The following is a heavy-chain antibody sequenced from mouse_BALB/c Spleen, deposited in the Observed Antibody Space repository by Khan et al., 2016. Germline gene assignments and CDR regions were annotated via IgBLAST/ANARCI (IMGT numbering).Heavy chain of an antibody. Sequence: EVELVESGGGLVQPGGSLKLSCVASGFTFSSYDMSWVRQTPDKRLELVAIINSNGGSTYYPDSVMGRFTMSRDNAKNTLNLQMSSLKSEDTAIDYCARDYRFGVEGYYAMDYWGQGTSVTVSS. J-gene: IGHJ4*01. CDR2: INSNGGST. CDR3: ARDYRFGVEGYYAMDY. D-gene: IGHD2-14*01. CDR1: GFTFSSYD. V-gene: IGHV5-6-3*01.